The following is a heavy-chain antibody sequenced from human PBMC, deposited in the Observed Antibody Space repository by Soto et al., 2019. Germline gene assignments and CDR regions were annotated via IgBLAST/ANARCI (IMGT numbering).Heavy chain of an antibody. CDR3: ASSGWYGNWFDP. V-gene: IGHV4-59*01. Sequence: SETLSLTCTVSGGSISSYYWSWIRQPPGKGLEWIGYIYYSGSTNYNPSLKSRVTISVDTSKNQFSLKLSSVTAADTAVYYCASSGWYGNWFDPWGQGTLVTVSS. D-gene: IGHD6-19*01. CDR1: GGSISSYY. CDR2: IYYSGST. J-gene: IGHJ5*02.